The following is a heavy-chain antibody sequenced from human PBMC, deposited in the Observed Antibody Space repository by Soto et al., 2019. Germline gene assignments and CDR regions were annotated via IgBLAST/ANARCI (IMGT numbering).Heavy chain of an antibody. CDR1: GFTFSNYD. V-gene: IGHV3-30*18. Sequence: QVQLLESGGGVVHPGTSLRLSCVASGFTFSNYDMYWVRQAPGKGLQWVALISNDGSNKYYSDSVQGRFTISRDNSKNTLYVQMNSLRVEDTAVYYCAKGEDPNYYSAIDVWGLGTTVTVSS. J-gene: IGHJ6*02. D-gene: IGHD1-26*01. CDR2: ISNDGSNK. CDR3: AKGEDPNYYSAIDV.